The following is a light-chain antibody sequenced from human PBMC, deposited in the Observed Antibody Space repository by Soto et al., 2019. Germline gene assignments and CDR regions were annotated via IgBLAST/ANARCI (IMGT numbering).Light chain of an antibody. V-gene: IGKV4-1*01. CDR3: QQYYSTPHT. J-gene: IGKJ1*01. CDR1: QSVSSNY. Sequence: EIVLTQSPGTLSLSPGERATLSCRASQSVSSNYLAWYQQKPGQPPKLLIYWASTRESGVPDRFSGSGSGTDFTLTISSLQAEDVAVYYCQQYYSTPHTFGQGTKVDIK. CDR2: WAS.